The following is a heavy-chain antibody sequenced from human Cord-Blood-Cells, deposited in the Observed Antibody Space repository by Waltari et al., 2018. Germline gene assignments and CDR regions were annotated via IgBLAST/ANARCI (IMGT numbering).Heavy chain of an antibody. J-gene: IGHJ4*02. CDR2: TRNKANSYTT. Sequence: EVQLVESGGGLVQTGGSLRLSCAASGFTFSDHYIDWVRQAPGKGLEWVGRTRNKANSYTTEYAASVKGRFTISRDDSKNSLYLQMNSLKTEDTAVYYCARDLDYWGQGTLVTVSS. V-gene: IGHV3-72*01. CDR3: ARDLDY. CDR1: GFTFSDHY.